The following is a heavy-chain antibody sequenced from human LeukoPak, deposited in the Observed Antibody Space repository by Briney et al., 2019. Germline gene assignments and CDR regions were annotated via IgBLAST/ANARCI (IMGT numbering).Heavy chain of an antibody. CDR1: GGSISSYY. CDR3: ARGTYSSSWYRLFDY. J-gene: IGHJ4*02. D-gene: IGHD6-13*01. CDR2: IYYSGST. Sequence: SETLSLTCTVSGGSISSYYWSWIRQPPGKGLEWIGYIYYSGSTNCNPSLKSRVTISVDTSKNQFSLKLSSVTAADTAVYYCARGTYSSSWYRLFDYWGQGTLVTVSS. V-gene: IGHV4-59*01.